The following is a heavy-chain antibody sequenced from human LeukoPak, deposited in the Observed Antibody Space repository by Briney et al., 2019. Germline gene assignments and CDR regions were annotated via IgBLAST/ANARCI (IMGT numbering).Heavy chain of an antibody. J-gene: IGHJ4*02. D-gene: IGHD6-13*01. CDR1: RFSFTSYW. Sequence: GGSLRLSCAASRFSFTSYWMHWVRQAPGKGLVWVSRINSDGSSTSYADSVKGRFTISRDNAKNTLYLQMNSLRAEDTAVYYCARDLVLGQQLAPFDYWGQGTLVTVSS. CDR3: ARDLVLGQQLAPFDY. CDR2: INSDGSST. V-gene: IGHV3-74*01.